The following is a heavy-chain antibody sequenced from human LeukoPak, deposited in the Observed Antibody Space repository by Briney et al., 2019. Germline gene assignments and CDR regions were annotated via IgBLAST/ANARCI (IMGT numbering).Heavy chain of an antibody. CDR2: IIPIFGTA. CDR1: GGTFSSYA. V-gene: IGHV1-69*13. J-gene: IGHJ4*02. CDR3: ARGVTDPTLFDY. D-gene: IGHD2-21*02. Sequence: AASVKVSCKASGGTFSSYAISWVRQAPGQGLEWMGGIIPIFGTANYAQKFQGRVTITADESTSTAYMELSSLRSEDTAVYYCARGVTDPTLFDYWGQGTLVTVSS.